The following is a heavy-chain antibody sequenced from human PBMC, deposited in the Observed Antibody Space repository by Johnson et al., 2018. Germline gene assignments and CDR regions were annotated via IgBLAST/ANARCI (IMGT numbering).Heavy chain of an antibody. V-gene: IGHV3-74*01. Sequence: VQLQESGGGLVQPGGSLRFSCAASGFTCSNYWMHWVRPGPGKGLVWVSRIGRAGSNKYYADSGKGRFTISRDDSKKKAYLQMNSLSTEDTAVYFCANAPVDSSYYYYFYYMDVWGKGTTVTVSS. J-gene: IGHJ6*03. CDR1: GFTCSNYW. D-gene: IGHD3/OR15-3a*01. CDR2: IGRAGSNK. CDR3: ANAPVDSSYYYYFYYMDV.